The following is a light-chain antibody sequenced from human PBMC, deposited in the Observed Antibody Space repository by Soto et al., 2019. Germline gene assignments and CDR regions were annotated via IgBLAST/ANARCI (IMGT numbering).Light chain of an antibody. CDR1: QGITSY. Sequence: DIQMAQSPSSLSASIGDRVTITCRASQGITSYLAWYQQKPGKVPKVLIYAASTLQSGVPSRFSGSGSGTDFTLTISSLQPEDVAIYYCQKYDGPPFTFGPGTTVDI. CDR3: QKYDGPPFT. J-gene: IGKJ3*01. CDR2: AAS. V-gene: IGKV1-27*01.